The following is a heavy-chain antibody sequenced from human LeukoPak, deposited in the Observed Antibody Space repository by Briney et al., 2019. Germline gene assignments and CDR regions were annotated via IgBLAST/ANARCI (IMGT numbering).Heavy chain of an antibody. CDR3: ARFIAAAGNIIDP. CDR1: GYSFTSYW. D-gene: IGHD6-13*01. V-gene: IGHV5-51*01. J-gene: IGHJ5*02. Sequence: GESLKISCKGSGYSFTSYWIGWVRQMPGKGLEWMGIIYPGDSDTRYSPSFQGQVTISADKSISTAYLQWSSLKASDTAMYYCARFIAAAGNIIDPWGQGTLVTASS. CDR2: IYPGDSDT.